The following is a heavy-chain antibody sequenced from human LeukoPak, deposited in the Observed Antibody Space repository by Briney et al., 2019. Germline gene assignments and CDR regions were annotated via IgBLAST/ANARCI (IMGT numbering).Heavy chain of an antibody. CDR1: GYSFTSYW. D-gene: IGHD5-24*01. CDR3: ARQATIQMATNPLFDY. V-gene: IGHV5-51*01. J-gene: IGHJ4*02. CDR2: IYPGDSDT. Sequence: GESLKISCKGSGYSFTSYWIGWVRQMPGKGLEWMGIIYPGDSDTRYSPSFQGQVTISADKSISTAYLQWSSLKASDTAMYYCARQATIQMATNPLFDYWGQGTLVTVSS.